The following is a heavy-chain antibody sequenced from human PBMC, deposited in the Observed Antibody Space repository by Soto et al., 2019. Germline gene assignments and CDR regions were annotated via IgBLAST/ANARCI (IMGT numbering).Heavy chain of an antibody. CDR2: IYWDNDK. J-gene: IGHJ4*02. D-gene: IGHD6-19*01. CDR3: AHRRRSSGIYYFDQ. V-gene: IGHV2-5*02. Sequence: SGPTLVNPTQTLTLTCAFSGFSLNTRGVGVGWVRQPPGKALEWLALIYWDNDKRYSPSLESRLTITKDTSKNEVVPTMTNMDPVDTATYYCAHRRRSSGIYYFDQWGQGTLVTVSS. CDR1: GFSLNTRGVG.